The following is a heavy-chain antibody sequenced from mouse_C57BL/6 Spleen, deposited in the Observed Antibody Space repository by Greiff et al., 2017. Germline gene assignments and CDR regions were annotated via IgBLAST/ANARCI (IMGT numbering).Heavy chain of an antibody. J-gene: IGHJ1*03. D-gene: IGHD4-1*01. CDR1: GYTFTSYW. CDR3: ARGHWDWYFDV. CDR2: IDPSDSYT. V-gene: IGHV1-50*01. Sequence: QVQLQQSGAELVKPGASVKLSCKASGYTFTSYWMQWVKQRPGQGLEWIGEIDPSDSYTNYNQKFKGKATLTVDTSSSTAYMQLSSLTSEDSAVYYGARGHWDWYFDVWGTGTTVTVSS.